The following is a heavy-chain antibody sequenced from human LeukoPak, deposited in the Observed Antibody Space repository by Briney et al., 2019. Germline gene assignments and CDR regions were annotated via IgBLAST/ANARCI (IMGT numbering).Heavy chain of an antibody. CDR2: VYYGRSP. V-gene: IGHV4-39*02. CDR1: GGSISSSGYY. Sequence: PSETLSLTCTVSGGSISSSGYYWAWIRQPPGKGLEWIGSVYYGRSPYFNPSLESRATISVDTSKNHFSLKMSSVTAADTAVYYCARSSGTGTFSYWGQGTLVTVSS. J-gene: IGHJ4*02. CDR3: ARSSGTGTFSY. D-gene: IGHD6-25*01.